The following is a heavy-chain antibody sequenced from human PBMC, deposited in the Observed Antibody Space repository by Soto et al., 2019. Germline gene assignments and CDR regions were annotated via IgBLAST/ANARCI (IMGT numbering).Heavy chain of an antibody. CDR1: GGSFSGYY. Sequence: SETLSLTCAVYGGSFSGYYWSWIRQPPGKGLEWIGEINHSGSTNYNPSLKSRVTISVDTSKNQFSLKLSSVTAADTAVYYCARGGYGVNVGWFDPWGQGTLVTVSS. J-gene: IGHJ5*02. CDR2: INHSGST. CDR3: ARGGYGVNVGWFDP. V-gene: IGHV4-34*01. D-gene: IGHD4-17*01.